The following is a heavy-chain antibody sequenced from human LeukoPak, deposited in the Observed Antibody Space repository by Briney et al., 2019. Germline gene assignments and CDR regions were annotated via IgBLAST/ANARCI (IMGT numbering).Heavy chain of an antibody. J-gene: IGHJ3*02. CDR2: ISSSSSYI. V-gene: IGHV3-21*01. Sequence: GGSLRLSCAASGFTFSSYSMNWVRKAPGKGLEWVSSISSSSSYIYYADSVKGGFTISRDNAKNSLHLQMNSLRAEATAVYYCARGVAVAGDAFDIWGQGTMVTVSS. CDR3: ARGVAVAGDAFDI. D-gene: IGHD6-19*01. CDR1: GFTFSSYS.